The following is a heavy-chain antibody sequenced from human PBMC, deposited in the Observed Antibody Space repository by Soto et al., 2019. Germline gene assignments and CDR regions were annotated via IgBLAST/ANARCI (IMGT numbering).Heavy chain of an antibody. CDR1: GYTFTSYD. V-gene: IGHV1-8*01. CDR3: ERQKVDASDY. D-gene: IGHD2-15*01. CDR2: VNPNSGNT. J-gene: IGHJ4*02. Sequence: QVQLVQSGAEVKKPGASVKVSCKASGYTFTSYDINWVRQATGQGLEWMGWVNPNSGNTGYAQKFQGRVTMTRNTSISTAHMELSTLSSEDTEVYYCERQKVDASDYCGEGALGKVAS.